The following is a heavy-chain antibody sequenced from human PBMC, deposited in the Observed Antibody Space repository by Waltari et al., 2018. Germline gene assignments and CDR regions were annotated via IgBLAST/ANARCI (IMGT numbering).Heavy chain of an antibody. Sequence: QVQLQESGPGLVKPSGTLSLTCGVSGASMSGNYWWSWVLQPPGKGLEWIGQVHRSGRTNYNPPLESRVTVSIDTFNSQFSLEVTSATAADTALYFCARDRGRGLYLDSWGRGILVTVSP. D-gene: IGHD2-15*01. CDR1: GASMSGNYW. V-gene: IGHV4-4*02. J-gene: IGHJ4*02. CDR2: VHRSGRT. CDR3: ARDRGRGLYLDS.